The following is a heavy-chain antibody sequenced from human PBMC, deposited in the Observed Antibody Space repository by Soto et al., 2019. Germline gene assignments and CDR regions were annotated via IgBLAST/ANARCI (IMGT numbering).Heavy chain of an antibody. Sequence: QVQLVESGGGVVQPGRSLRLSCAASGFTFSSYGMHWVRQAPGKGLEWVAVISYDGSNKYYADSVKGRFTISRDNSKNTLYLQMNSLRAEDTAVYYCAKADDYGDSTAAGWYFDLWGRGTLVTVSS. J-gene: IGHJ2*01. CDR1: GFTFSSYG. CDR2: ISYDGSNK. D-gene: IGHD4-17*01. CDR3: AKADDYGDSTAAGWYFDL. V-gene: IGHV3-30*18.